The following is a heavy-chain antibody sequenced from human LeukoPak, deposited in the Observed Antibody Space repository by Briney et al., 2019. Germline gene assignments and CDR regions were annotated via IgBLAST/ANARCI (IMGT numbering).Heavy chain of an antibody. J-gene: IGHJ4*02. CDR2: IIPIFGTA. Sequence: ASVKVSCKASGGTFSSYAISWVRQAPGQGLEWMGGIIPIFGTANYAQKFQGRVTITADESTSTAYMELSSLRSEDTAVYYCARDLITDLTFDNWGQGTLVTVSS. V-gene: IGHV1-69*13. CDR3: ARDLITDLTFDN. CDR1: GGTFSSYA. D-gene: IGHD5-24*01.